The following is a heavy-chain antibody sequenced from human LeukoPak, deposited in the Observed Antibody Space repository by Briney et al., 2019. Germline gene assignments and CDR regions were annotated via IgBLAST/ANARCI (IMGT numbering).Heavy chain of an antibody. V-gene: IGHV4-38-2*01. D-gene: IGHD4-17*01. CDR1: GYSFSSAYR. CDR2: IYDTGRI. CDR3: ANVGTLTTAYFDD. J-gene: IGHJ4*02. Sequence: SETLSLTCAVSGYSFSSAYRWGWIRQPPGEGLEWIGTIYDTGRIYYNPSLKGRVTISVDTSKDQFSLTLTSVTAADTAVYYCANVGTLTTAYFDDWGQGTLVTVSS.